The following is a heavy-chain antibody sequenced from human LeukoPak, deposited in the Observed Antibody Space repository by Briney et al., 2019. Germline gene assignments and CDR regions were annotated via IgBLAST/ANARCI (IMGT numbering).Heavy chain of an antibody. CDR1: GGTFSSYA. Sequence: ASVKVSCKASGGTFSSYAISWVRQAPGQGLEWMGWISAYNGNTNYAQKLQGRVTMTTDTSTSTAYMELRSLRSDDTAVYYCARDPRNGGVLWLGEHNWFDPWGQGTLVTVSS. CDR2: ISAYNGNT. CDR3: ARDPRNGGVLWLGEHNWFDP. V-gene: IGHV1-18*01. J-gene: IGHJ5*02. D-gene: IGHD3-10*01.